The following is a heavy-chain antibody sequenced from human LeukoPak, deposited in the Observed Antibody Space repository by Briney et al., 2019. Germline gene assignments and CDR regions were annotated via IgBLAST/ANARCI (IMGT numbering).Heavy chain of an antibody. CDR3: ARESLESGWYSVFDY. V-gene: IGHV4-4*02. J-gene: IGHJ4*02. D-gene: IGHD6-19*01. CDR2: IYHSGST. CDR1: GGSISSSNW. Sequence: PSETLSLTCAVSGGSISSSNWWSWVGQPQGKGLEWIGEIYHSGSTNYNPSLKSRDSISVDKSKNQYYLKLSSVTAADTAVYYCARESLESGWYSVFDYWGQGTLVTVSS.